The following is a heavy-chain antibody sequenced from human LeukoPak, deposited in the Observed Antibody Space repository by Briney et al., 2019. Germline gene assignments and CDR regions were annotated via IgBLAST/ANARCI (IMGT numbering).Heavy chain of an antibody. J-gene: IGHJ4*02. CDR2: IKEDGREK. V-gene: IGHV3-7*03. Sequence: GGSLRLSCAASGFTFSTYCMSWVRRAPGNGLEWVANIKEDGREKYYVDSVKGRFTISRDNAKKSLFLQMNSLRAEDTAVYYCARDSGLTTVTTYWDYWGQGTLVTVSS. CDR1: GFTFSTYC. CDR3: ARDSGLTTVTTYWDY. D-gene: IGHD4-17*01.